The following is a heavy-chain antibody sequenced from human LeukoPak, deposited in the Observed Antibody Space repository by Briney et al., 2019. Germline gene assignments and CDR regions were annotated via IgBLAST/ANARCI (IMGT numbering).Heavy chain of an antibody. CDR2: IYYSGST. CDR1: GGSISSSSYY. D-gene: IGHD3-3*01. Sequence: PSETLSLTCTVSGGSISSSSYYWGWIRQPPGKGLEWIGSIYYSGSTYYNPSLKSRVTISVDTSKNQFSLKLSSVTAADTAVYYCARVFWRYYYYMDVWGKGTTVTVSS. CDR3: ARVFWRYYYYMDV. J-gene: IGHJ6*03. V-gene: IGHV4-39*07.